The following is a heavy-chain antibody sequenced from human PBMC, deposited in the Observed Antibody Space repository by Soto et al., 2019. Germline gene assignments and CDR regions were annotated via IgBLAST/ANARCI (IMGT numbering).Heavy chain of an antibody. V-gene: IGHV3-74*01. J-gene: IGHJ4*02. D-gene: IGHD1-26*01. Sequence: GGSLRLSCAASGFTFRSYWMQWVRQAPGKGLVWVSWINSDGSSTSYADSVKGRFTISRDNAKNTLYLQMNSLRAEDTAVYYCASLSNSLRYIDYWAQGTLVTVSS. CDR1: GFTFRSYW. CDR3: ASLSNSLRYIDY. CDR2: INSDGSST.